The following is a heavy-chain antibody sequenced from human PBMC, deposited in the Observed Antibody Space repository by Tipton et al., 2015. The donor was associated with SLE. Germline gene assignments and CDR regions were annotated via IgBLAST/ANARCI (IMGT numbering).Heavy chain of an antibody. CDR1: GGSISSSSYY. V-gene: IGHV4-39*07. J-gene: IGHJ3*02. CDR3: ARDGDYYDSSGYFFDAFDI. Sequence: TLSLTCTVSGGSISSSSYYWGWIRQPPGKGLEWIGNIYHSGTTYYNPSLKSRVTMSVDTSKSQFSLKLSSVTATDTAVYYCARDGDYYDSSGYFFDAFDIWGQGTMVTVSS. D-gene: IGHD3-22*01. CDR2: IYHSGTT.